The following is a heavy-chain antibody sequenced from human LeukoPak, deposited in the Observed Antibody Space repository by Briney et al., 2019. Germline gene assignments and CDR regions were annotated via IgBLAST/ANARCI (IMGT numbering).Heavy chain of an antibody. V-gene: IGHV4-34*01. J-gene: IGHJ4*02. CDR1: GGSFSGYY. D-gene: IGHD2-2*01. CDR3: ARMSVPAAITPFDY. CDR2: INHSGST. Sequence: SETLSLTCAVYGGSFSGYYWSWIRQPPGKGLEWIGEINHSGSTNYNPSLKSRVTISVDTPKNQFSLKLSSVTAADTAVYYCARMSVPAAITPFDYWAREPWSPSPQ.